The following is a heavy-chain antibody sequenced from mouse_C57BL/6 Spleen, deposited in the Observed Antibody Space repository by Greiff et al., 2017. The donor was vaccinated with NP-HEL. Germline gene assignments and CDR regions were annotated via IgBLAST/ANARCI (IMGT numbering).Heavy chain of an antibody. J-gene: IGHJ4*01. V-gene: IGHV1-80*01. CDR3: AEAGTGGAYAMDY. CDR1: GYAFSSYW. Sequence: QVQLQQSGAELVKPGASVKISCKASGYAFSSYWMNWVKQRPGKGLEWIGQIYPGDGDTNYNGQFKGKATLTADKSSSTAYMQLSSLTSEDSAVYFCAEAGTGGAYAMDYWGQGTSVTVSS. CDR2: IYPGDGDT. D-gene: IGHD4-1*01.